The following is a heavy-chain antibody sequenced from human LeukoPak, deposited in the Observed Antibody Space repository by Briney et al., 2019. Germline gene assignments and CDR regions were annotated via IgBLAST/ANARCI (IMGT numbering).Heavy chain of an antibody. V-gene: IGHV3-7*01. Sequence: TGGSLRLSCPASGFTFSSYWMSWVRQAPGKGLEWVANIKQDGSEKYYVDSVKGRFTISRDNAKNSLYLQMNSLRAEDTAVYYCARDLYEGVDNPYRLFDYWGQGTLVTVSS. D-gene: IGHD3-16*02. CDR3: ARDLYEGVDNPYRLFDY. CDR1: GFTFSSYW. CDR2: IKQDGSEK. J-gene: IGHJ4*02.